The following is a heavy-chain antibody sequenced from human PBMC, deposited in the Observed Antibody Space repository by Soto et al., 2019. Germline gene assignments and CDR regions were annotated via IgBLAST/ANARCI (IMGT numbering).Heavy chain of an antibody. V-gene: IGHV4-59*01. J-gene: IGHJ5*02. D-gene: IGHD3-10*01. CDR2: IYHSGSS. Sequence: CTWIRQPPGKGLEWIGYIYHSGSSSYNPSLESRVTISVDTSKNQFSLKMKSVSAADTAVYYCALLWFGDQRTGNWFDPWGQGTLVTVSS. CDR3: ALLWFGDQRTGNWFDP.